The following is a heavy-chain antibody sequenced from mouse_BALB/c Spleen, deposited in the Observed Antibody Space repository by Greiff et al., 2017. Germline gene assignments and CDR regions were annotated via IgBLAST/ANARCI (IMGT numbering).Heavy chain of an antibody. Sequence: EVQLQQSGPELVKPGASVKMSCKASGYTFTSYVMHWVKQKPGQGLEWIGYINPYNDGTKYNEKFKGKATLTSDKSSSTAYMELSSLTSEDSAVYYCARHYPTAYFDYWGQGTTRTVSS. CDR1: GYTFTSYV. J-gene: IGHJ2*01. CDR2: INPYNDGT. V-gene: IGHV1-14*01. CDR3: ARHYPTAYFDY. D-gene: IGHD1-2*01.